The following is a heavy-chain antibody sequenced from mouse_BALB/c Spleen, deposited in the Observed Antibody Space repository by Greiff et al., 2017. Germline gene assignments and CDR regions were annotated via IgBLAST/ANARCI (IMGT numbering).Heavy chain of an antibody. CDR2: IYPGDGDT. Sequence: VQLQESGAELVRPGSSVKISCKASGYAFSSYWMNWVKQRPGQGLEWIGQIYPGDGDTNYNGKFKGKATLTADKSSSTAYMQLSSLTSEDSAVYFCARSGDVAWFAYWGQGTLVTVSA. CDR1: GYAFSSYW. V-gene: IGHV1-80*01. CDR3: ARSGDVAWFAY. D-gene: IGHD1-3*01. J-gene: IGHJ3*01.